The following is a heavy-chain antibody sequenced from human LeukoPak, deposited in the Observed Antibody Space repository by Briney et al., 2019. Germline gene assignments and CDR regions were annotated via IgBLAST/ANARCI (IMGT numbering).Heavy chain of an antibody. J-gene: IGHJ2*01. V-gene: IGHV4-61*02. CDR3: ARDTPKWYFDL. CDR1: GGSISSGSYY. CDR2: IYTSGST. Sequence: SQTLSLTCTVSGGSISSGSYYWSWIRQPAGKRLEWIGRIYTSGSTNYNPSLKSRGTISVDTSKNQFSLKLSSVTAADTAVYYYARDTPKWYFDLWGRGTLVTVSS.